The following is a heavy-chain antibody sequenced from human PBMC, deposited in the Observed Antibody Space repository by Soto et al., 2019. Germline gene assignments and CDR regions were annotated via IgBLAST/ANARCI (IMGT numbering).Heavy chain of an antibody. D-gene: IGHD2-2*01. V-gene: IGHV3-33*01. Sequence: PGGSLRISCAASGFTFSSYGMHWVRQAPGKGLEWVAVIWYDGSNKYYADSVKGRFTISRDNSKNMLYLQMNSLRAEDTAVYYCARVRGYCSSFFYQCGYHHDLNSFPTRRSSDL. CDR2: IWYDGSNK. CDR3: ARVRGYCSSFFYQCGYHHDLNSFPTRRSSDL. CDR1: GFTFSSYG. J-gene: IGHJ2*01.